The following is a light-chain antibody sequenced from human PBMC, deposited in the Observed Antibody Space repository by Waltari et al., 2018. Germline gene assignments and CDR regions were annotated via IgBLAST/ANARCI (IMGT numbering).Light chain of an antibody. CDR2: EGF. Sequence: SALTQPASVSGTPGQSITISCSGTTSDVGIYDLVSWYQQHPGEAPKLLICEGFKRPPATSSCCAGAKFGSTASLTIAGLQPEDEADYYCCSYAGRGTYVFGSGTKVTVL. CDR3: CSYAGRGTYV. J-gene: IGLJ1*01. V-gene: IGLV2-23*01. CDR1: TSDVGIYDL.